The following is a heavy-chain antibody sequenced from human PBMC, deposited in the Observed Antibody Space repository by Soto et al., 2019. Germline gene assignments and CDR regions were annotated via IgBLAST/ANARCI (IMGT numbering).Heavy chain of an antibody. V-gene: IGHV3-43*01. CDR1: GFTFDDYT. Sequence: PXGCLRLSCAAFGFTFDDYTMHWVWHAPGKGLEWVSLISWDGEITYYADSVKGRFTISRDNSKNPLYLQMVSLRTEDSAFYYCEKGTSLILDSWGQGTLVTVSS. J-gene: IGHJ4*02. CDR2: ISWDGEIT. D-gene: IGHD2-2*01. CDR3: EKGTSLILDS.